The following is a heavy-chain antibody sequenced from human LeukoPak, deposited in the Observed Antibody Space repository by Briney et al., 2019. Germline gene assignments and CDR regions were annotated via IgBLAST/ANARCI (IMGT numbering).Heavy chain of an antibody. J-gene: IGHJ6*03. D-gene: IGHD3-9*01. CDR2: IYSGGST. CDR3: TTDQRYYDILTGYYYYYYIDV. Sequence: GGSLRLSCAASGFSVSNNYMAWVRQAPGKGLEWVSFIYSGGSTYYADSVKGRFTISRDNSKNTLYLQMNSLKTEDTAVYYCTTDQRYYDILTGYYYYYYIDVGGKGTTVTVSS. V-gene: IGHV3-53*01. CDR1: GFSVSNNY.